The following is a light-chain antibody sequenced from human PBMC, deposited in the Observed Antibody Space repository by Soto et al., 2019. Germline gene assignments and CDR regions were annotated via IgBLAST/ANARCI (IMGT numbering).Light chain of an antibody. V-gene: IGLV2-14*01. J-gene: IGLJ1*01. CDR2: DVS. CDR1: SSDVGGYNY. Sequence: ALTQPASVSGSPGQSITISCTGTSSDVGGYNYVSWYQQHPGKAPKLMIYDVSNRPSGVSNRFSGSKSGNTASLTISGLQAEDEADYYCSSYTSSSTRVFGTGTKVTVL. CDR3: SSYTSSSTRV.